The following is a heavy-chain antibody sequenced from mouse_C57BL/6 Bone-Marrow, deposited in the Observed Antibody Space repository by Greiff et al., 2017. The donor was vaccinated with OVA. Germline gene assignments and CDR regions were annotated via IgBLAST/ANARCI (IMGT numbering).Heavy chain of an antibody. Sequence: QVQLQQPGAELVRPGPSVKLSCKASGYTFTSYWMHWVKQRPGQGLEWIGVIDPSDSYTNYNQKFKGKATLTVDTSSSTAYMQLSSLTSEDSAVYYCARRGGSGFAYWGQGTLVTVSA. V-gene: IGHV1-59*01. CDR2: IDPSDSYT. CDR3: ARRGGSGFAY. CDR1: GYTFTSYW. D-gene: IGHD3-1*01. J-gene: IGHJ3*01.